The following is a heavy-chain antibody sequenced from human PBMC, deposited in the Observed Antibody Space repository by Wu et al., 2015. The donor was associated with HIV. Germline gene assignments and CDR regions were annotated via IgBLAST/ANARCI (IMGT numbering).Heavy chain of an antibody. V-gene: IGHV1-2*02. CDR1: GYTFTGYY. CDR3: ARDAYCSSTSCPEVFQH. J-gene: IGHJ1*01. CDR2: INPNSGGT. Sequence: QVQLVQSGAEVKKPGASVKVSRKASGYTFTGYYMHWVRQAPGQGLEWMGWINPNSGGTNYAQKFQGRVTMTRDTSISTAYMELSRLRSDDTAVYYCARDAYCSSTSCPEVFQHWGQGTLVTVSS. D-gene: IGHD2-2*01.